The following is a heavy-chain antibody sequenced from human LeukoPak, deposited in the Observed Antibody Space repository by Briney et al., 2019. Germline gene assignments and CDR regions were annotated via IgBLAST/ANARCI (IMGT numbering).Heavy chain of an antibody. Sequence: GGSLRLSCAASGFTFSDYAMGWVRQAPGKGLEWVSTISGDGRSTYYADSVKGRFTISRDDSTDTLHLQMNSLRVEDSALYYCATDRGYSGYGVFDYWGQGTLVSVSS. CDR2: ISGDGRST. J-gene: IGHJ4*02. CDR3: ATDRGYSGYGVFDY. CDR1: GFTFSDYA. D-gene: IGHD5-12*01. V-gene: IGHV3-23*01.